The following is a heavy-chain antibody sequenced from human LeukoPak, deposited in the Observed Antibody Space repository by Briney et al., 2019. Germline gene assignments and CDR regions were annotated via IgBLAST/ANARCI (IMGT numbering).Heavy chain of an antibody. D-gene: IGHD4-17*01. Sequence: SVKVSCKASGGTFSSYAISWERQAPGQGLEWMGRIIPILGIANYAQKFQGRVTITADKSTSTAYMELSSLRSEDTAVYYCARSTVTRNFDYWGQGTLVTVSS. J-gene: IGHJ4*02. CDR3: ARSTVTRNFDY. CDR2: IIPILGIA. CDR1: GGTFSSYA. V-gene: IGHV1-69*04.